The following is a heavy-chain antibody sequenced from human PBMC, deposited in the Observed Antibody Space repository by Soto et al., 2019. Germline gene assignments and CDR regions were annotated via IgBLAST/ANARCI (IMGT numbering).Heavy chain of an antibody. CDR1: GFPFSSFW. D-gene: IGHD3-3*01. CDR2: INPDGSER. CDR3: ARVQHYDFWNGYYGYYFDS. V-gene: IGHV3-7*01. Sequence: LRLSCTASGFPFSSFWMSWVRQVPGKGLEWVANINPDGSERYYVDSVKGRFTLSRDNAKNSLYLQMNSLRAEDTVVYHCARVQHYDFWNGYYGYYFDSWGQGTLVTVSS. J-gene: IGHJ4*02.